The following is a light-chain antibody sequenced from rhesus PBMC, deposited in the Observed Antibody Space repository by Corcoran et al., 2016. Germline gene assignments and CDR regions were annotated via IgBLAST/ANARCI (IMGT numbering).Light chain of an antibody. CDR3: LHYYNNPFT. V-gene: IGKV1-22*01. Sequence: DIQMTQSPSSLSASVGDTVTITCQASQDISSWLAWYQQKPGKVPNLLIYKTSTLQGGVPSRFSGSGSVTDFTLTISSLQPEDFATYYCLHYYNNPFTFGPGTKLDI. J-gene: IGKJ3*01. CDR1: QDISSW. CDR2: KTS.